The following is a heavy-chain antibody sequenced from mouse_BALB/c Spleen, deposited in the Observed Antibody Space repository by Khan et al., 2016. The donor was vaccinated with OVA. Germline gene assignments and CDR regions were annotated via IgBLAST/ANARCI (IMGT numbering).Heavy chain of an antibody. J-gene: IGHJ4*01. CDR3: ARIPNFNTTALDY. Sequence: EVELVESGGGLVQPGGSLKLSCAASGFTFSSITMSWVRQTPEKSLGWVVYITNGGGNTTYPATVKGRFTISRDNAKNTLYLQMSSLKSEDTAMYYCARIPNFNTTALDYWGQGTSVTVSS. D-gene: IGHD1-2*01. V-gene: IGHV5-12-2*01. CDR1: GFTFSSIT. CDR2: ITNGGGNT.